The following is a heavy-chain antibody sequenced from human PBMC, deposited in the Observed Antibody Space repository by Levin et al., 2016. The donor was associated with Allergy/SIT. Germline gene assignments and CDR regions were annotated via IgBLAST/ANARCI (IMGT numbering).Heavy chain of an antibody. V-gene: IGHV3-21*01. D-gene: IGHD4-11*01. CDR1: GFTFSSYS. CDR3: ARDAPYSNNYYYMDV. CDR2: ISSSSTYI. Sequence: GESLKISCAASGFTFSSYSMNWVRQAPGKGLEWVSSISSSSTYIHYADSVKGRFTISRDNAKNSLYLLMNSLRAEDTAVYYCARDAPYSNNYYYMDVWGKGTTVTVS. J-gene: IGHJ6*03.